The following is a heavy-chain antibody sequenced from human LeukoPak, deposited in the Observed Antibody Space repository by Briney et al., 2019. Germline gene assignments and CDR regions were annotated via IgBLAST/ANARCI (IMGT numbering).Heavy chain of an antibody. CDR3: ARTFGRPAANGAFDI. Sequence: SVKVSCKASGGTFSSYTISWVRQAPGQGLEWMGRIIPILGIANYAQKFQGRVTITTDESTSTAYMELSSLRSEDTAVYYCARTFGRPAANGAFDIWGQGTMVTVSS. CDR2: IIPILGIA. CDR1: GGTFSSYT. V-gene: IGHV1-69*02. D-gene: IGHD2-2*01. J-gene: IGHJ3*02.